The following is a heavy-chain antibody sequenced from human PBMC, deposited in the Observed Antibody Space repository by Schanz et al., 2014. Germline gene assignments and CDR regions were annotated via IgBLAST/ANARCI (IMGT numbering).Heavy chain of an antibody. CDR2: ISGSGAST. Sequence: EVQLVESGGGLVKPGGSLRLSCATSGFTLNNAWMNWVRQAPGKGLQWVSGISGSGASTFYADSVKGRFTISRDNSNKTVDLQMNRLRDEDTAVYYCARDHTTESDYSAEPPIDYWGQGTLLTVSS. CDR3: ARDHTTESDYSAEPPIDY. J-gene: IGHJ4*02. V-gene: IGHV3-23*04. CDR1: GFTLNNAW. D-gene: IGHD1-26*01.